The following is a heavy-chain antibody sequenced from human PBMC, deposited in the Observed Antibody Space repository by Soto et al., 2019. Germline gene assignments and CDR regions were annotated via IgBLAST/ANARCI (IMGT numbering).Heavy chain of an antibody. CDR1: GFTFSSYA. J-gene: IGHJ6*02. Sequence: QLLESGGDLIPPGGSLRLSCAASGFTFSSYAMSWDRLAPGKGLQWVSGITGSGDITYYTDSVKGRFTISRDNSKNSLHLQMHSLRAEDTAVYYCARHVWVTTSRYYGLDVWGLGTTVNVSS. CDR2: ITGSGDIT. CDR3: ARHVWVTTSRYYGLDV. V-gene: IGHV3-23*01. D-gene: IGHD2-21*02.